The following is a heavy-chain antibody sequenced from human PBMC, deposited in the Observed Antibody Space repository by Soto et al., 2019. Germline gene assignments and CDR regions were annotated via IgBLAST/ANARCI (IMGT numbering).Heavy chain of an antibody. V-gene: IGHV1-3*01. CDR1: GYTFTTYV. Sequence: QVPLVQSGAEVKKPGASVKVSCKASGYTFTTYVIHWVRQAPGQRLEWMGWINAGNGNTKYSQKFQGRVTITRDTSASTAYMELISLRSEDTAVYYCAREYSTSYYYMDVWGKGAPVTVSS. CDR2: INAGNGNT. CDR3: AREYSTSYYYMDV. D-gene: IGHD6-6*01. J-gene: IGHJ6*03.